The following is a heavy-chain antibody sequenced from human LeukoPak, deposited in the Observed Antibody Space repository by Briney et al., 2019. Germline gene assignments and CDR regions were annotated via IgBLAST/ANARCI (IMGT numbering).Heavy chain of an antibody. Sequence: GGSLRLSCAASGFTVSSNYMSWVRQAPGKGLEWVSVIYSGGSTYYADSVKGRFTISRDNSKNTLYLQMNSLRAEDTAVYYCARDRGRRITIFGATFDPWGQGTLVTVSS. D-gene: IGHD3-3*01. CDR1: GFTVSSNY. J-gene: IGHJ5*02. CDR2: IYSGGST. V-gene: IGHV3-53*01. CDR3: ARDRGRRITIFGATFDP.